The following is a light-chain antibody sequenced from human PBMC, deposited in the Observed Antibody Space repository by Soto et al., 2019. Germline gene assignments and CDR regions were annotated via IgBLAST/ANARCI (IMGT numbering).Light chain of an antibody. V-gene: IGLV2-14*01. Sequence: QSALTQPASVSGSLGQSITISFTGTSSYFGVYNSVSWYQQHPGKAPKDMLYDVSNRPSGVPHRFSGSKSGNTAYLTICELPAEDEADYYRSSYTISGNYVFGTG. CDR2: DVS. CDR1: SSYFGVYNS. J-gene: IGLJ1*01. CDR3: SSYTISGNYV.